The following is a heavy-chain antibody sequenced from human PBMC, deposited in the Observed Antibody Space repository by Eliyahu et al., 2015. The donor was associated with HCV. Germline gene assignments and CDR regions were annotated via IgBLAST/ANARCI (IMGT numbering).Heavy chain of an antibody. D-gene: IGHD5-24*01. CDR3: ARDRRDGPGSAEGYFDY. Sequence: QVQLQESGPGLVKPSQTLSLTCTVSGGSISSGSYYWSWIRQPGREGTGGVGGIHTRGGTNYNPSLKSRVTISVDTSKNQFSLKLSSVTAADTAVYYCARDRRDGPGSAEGYFDYWGQGTLVTVSS. V-gene: IGHV4-61*02. CDR1: GGSISSGSYY. J-gene: IGHJ4*02. CDR2: IHTRGGT.